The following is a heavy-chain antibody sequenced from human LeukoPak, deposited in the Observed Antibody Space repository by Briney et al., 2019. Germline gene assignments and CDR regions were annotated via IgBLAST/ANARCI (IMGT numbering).Heavy chain of an antibody. CDR3: AKDIVATTAYYFDY. J-gene: IGHJ4*02. D-gene: IGHD5-12*01. CDR1: GYSISSGYY. CDR2: IYHSGST. Sequence: SETLSLTCTVSGYSISSGYYWGWIRQPPGKGLEWIGSIYHSGSTYYNPSLKSRVTISVDTSKNQFSLKLSSVTAADTAVYYCAKDIVATTAYYFDYWGQGTLVTVSS. V-gene: IGHV4-38-2*02.